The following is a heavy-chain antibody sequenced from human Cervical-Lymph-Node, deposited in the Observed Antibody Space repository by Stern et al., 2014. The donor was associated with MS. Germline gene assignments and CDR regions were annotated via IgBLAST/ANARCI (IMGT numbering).Heavy chain of an antibody. Sequence: EVQLVESGGGLVQPGGSLRLSCAPSGFSFSAYWMTWVRQAPGKGLQWVASIKQAGSETYYVDSVKGRFTISRDNAKNSLSLQRNTLSAEDTALYYCARDCGSVNCHNPYYYYGMDVWGQGTTVTVSS. V-gene: IGHV3-7*01. J-gene: IGHJ6*02. CDR3: ARDCGSVNCHNPYYYYGMDV. D-gene: IGHD2-21*01. CDR2: IKQAGSET. CDR1: GFSFSAYW.